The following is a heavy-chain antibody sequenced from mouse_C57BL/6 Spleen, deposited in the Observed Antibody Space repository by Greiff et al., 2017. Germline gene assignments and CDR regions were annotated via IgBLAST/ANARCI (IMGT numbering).Heavy chain of an antibody. J-gene: IGHJ3*01. D-gene: IGHD2-3*01. CDR2: FYPGSGSI. Sequence: VQLQQSGAELVKPGASVKLSCKASGYTFTEYTIHWVKQRSGQGLEWIGWFYPGSGSIKYNEKFKDKATLTADKSSSTVYMELSRLTSEDSAVYVCARREEEIYDGYYWFAYWGQGTLVTVSA. V-gene: IGHV1-62-2*01. CDR1: GYTFTEYT. CDR3: ARREEEIYDGYYWFAY.